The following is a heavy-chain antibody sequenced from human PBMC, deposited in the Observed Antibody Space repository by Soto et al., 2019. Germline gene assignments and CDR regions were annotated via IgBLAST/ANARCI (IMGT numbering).Heavy chain of an antibody. D-gene: IGHD3-22*01. Sequence: GGSLILSCAASGFTFSTYWMSWVRQAPGKGLEWVANIKQDGSEKWYVDSVKGRFTISRDNAKRSLFLQMNSLRVEDTAVYYCARGDYHDSSGPFSDAFDVWGQGTMVTVSS. V-gene: IGHV3-7*04. CDR1: GFTFSTYW. J-gene: IGHJ3*01. CDR3: ARGDYHDSSGPFSDAFDV. CDR2: IKQDGSEK.